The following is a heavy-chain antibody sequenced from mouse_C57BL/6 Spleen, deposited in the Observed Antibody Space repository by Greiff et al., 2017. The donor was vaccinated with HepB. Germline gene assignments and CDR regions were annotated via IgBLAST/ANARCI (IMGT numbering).Heavy chain of an antibody. CDR2: ISYDGSN. CDR3: AVYGSADYYAMDY. D-gene: IGHD1-1*01. Sequence: EVQLQESGPGLVKPSQSLSLTCSVTGYSITSGYYWNWIRQFPGNKLEWMGYISYDGSNNYNPSLKNRISITRDTSKNQFFLKLNSVTTEDTATYYCAVYGSADYYAMDYWGQGTSVTVSS. CDR1: GYSITSGYY. V-gene: IGHV3-6*01. J-gene: IGHJ4*01.